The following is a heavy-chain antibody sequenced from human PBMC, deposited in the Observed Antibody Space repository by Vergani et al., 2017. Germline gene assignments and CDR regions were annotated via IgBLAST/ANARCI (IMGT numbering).Heavy chain of an antibody. Sequence: QVQLVQSGGGVVQPGGSLRLSCVASGFTFNRSGMQWVRQAPGKGLEWWAYVLFDGINEYYADSVKGRFIVSSDNSNDALYLLMNSLRTDDTAGYYCVRDRAYCHEGSCVLWVQGSVVTVSS. J-gene: IGHJ4*02. D-gene: IGHD2-15*01. CDR1: GFTFNRSG. CDR3: VRDRAYCHEGSCVL. CDR2: VLFDGINE. V-gene: IGHV3-30*02.